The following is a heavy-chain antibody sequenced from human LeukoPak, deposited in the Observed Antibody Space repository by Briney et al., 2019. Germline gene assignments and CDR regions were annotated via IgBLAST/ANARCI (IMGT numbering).Heavy chain of an antibody. CDR3: ARGIPHYCSSTTCPNDY. J-gene: IGHJ4*02. CDR2: IHRSGST. D-gene: IGHD2-2*01. V-gene: IGHV4-34*01. CDR1: GGSFSGYS. Sequence: KPSETLSLTCAVYGGSFSGYSWSWIRQPPGKGLEWIGEIHRSGSTNYHPSLKSRVTISVDTSKNQFSLKLSSVTAADTAVHYCARGIPHYCSSTTCPNDYWGQGTLVTVSS.